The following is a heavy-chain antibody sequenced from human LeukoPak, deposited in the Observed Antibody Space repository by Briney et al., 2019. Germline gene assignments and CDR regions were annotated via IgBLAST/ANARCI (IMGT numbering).Heavy chain of an antibody. V-gene: IGHV1-2*02. CDR1: GYTFTGYY. CDR2: INPNSGGT. CDR3: ARRVGYRNYNSHYGMDV. J-gene: IGHJ6*02. Sequence: ASVKVSCRSSGYTFTGYYMHWVRPAPGQGLEWMGWINPNSGGTNYAQKFQGRVTMTRDTSISTAYMELSRLRSDDTAVYYCARRVGYRNYNSHYGMDVWGQGTTVTVSS. D-gene: IGHD4-11*01.